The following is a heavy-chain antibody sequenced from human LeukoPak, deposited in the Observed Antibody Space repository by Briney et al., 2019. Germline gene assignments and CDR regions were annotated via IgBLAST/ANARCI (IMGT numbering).Heavy chain of an antibody. D-gene: IGHD6-19*01. CDR1: GLTFSSYA. Sequence: PAGGSLRLSCAASGLTFSSYAVSWVRQAPGKGLEWVSGISGSGYSTFYADSVKGRFTISRDNSKNTLYLQMNSLRAEDTAVYYCAKVHIAVAASGVYWGQGTLVTVSS. V-gene: IGHV3-23*01. CDR2: ISGSGYST. J-gene: IGHJ4*02. CDR3: AKVHIAVAASGVY.